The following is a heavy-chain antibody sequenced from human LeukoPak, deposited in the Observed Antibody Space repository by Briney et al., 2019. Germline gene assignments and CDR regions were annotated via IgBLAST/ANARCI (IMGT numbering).Heavy chain of an antibody. V-gene: IGHV1-8*01. D-gene: IGHD3-3*01. J-gene: IGHJ4*02. Sequence: ASVKVSCKASGGSFSRYAISWVRQAPGQGLEWMGWMNPNSGNTGYAQKFQGRVTMTRNTSISTAYMELSSLRSEDTAVYYCARPTVTHTIFGVVIKYYFDYWGQGTLVTVSS. CDR3: ARPTVTHTIFGVVIKYYFDY. CDR2: MNPNSGNT. CDR1: GGSFSRYA.